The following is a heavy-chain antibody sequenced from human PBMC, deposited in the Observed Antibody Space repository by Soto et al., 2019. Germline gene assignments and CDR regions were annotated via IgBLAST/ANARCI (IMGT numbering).Heavy chain of an antibody. J-gene: IGHJ4*02. V-gene: IGHV1-18*01. CDR2: ISAYNGNT. D-gene: IGHD3-10*01. Sequence: GASVKVSCKASGYTFTSYAMHWVRQAPGQGLEWMGWISAYNGNTNYAQKLQGRVTMTTDTSTSTAYMELRSLRSDDTAVYYCARVSEAMVRERPHDYWGQGTLVTVSS. CDR3: ARVSEAMVRERPHDY. CDR1: GYTFTSYA.